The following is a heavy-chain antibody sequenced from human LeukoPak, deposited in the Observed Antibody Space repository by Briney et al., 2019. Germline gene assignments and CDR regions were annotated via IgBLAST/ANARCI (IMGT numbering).Heavy chain of an antibody. CDR1: GYTFTSYG. V-gene: IGHV1-18*01. Sequence: GASVKVSCKASGYTFTSYGISWVRQAPGQGLEWMGWISTYNGNTKYAQKLQDRVTMTTDTSTSTAYMELRSLRSDDTAVYYCARDQRALLWFGESNFDYWGQGTLVTVSS. J-gene: IGHJ4*02. CDR3: ARDQRALLWFGESNFDY. CDR2: ISTYNGNT. D-gene: IGHD3-10*01.